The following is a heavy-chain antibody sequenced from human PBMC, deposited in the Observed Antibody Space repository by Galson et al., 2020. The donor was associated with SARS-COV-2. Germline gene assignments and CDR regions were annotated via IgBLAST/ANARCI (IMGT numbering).Heavy chain of an antibody. J-gene: IGHJ4*02. Sequence: SETLSLTCTASGASISSANYHWSWIRQSAGKGLEWIGRIFIDGNTNYSPSLKSRVTISIDTSKNEFSLKLTSVTAADTAVYYCARAHGDNWGQGALVTVSS. CDR3: ARAHGDN. CDR2: IFIDGNT. V-gene: IGHV4-61*02. CDR1: GASISSANYH.